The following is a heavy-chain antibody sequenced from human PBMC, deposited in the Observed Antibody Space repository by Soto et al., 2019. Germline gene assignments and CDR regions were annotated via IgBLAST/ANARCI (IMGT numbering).Heavy chain of an antibody. CDR2: INPNSGGT. Sequence: GASVKVSCKASGYTFTGYYMHWVRQAPGQGLEWMGWINPNSGGTNYAQKFQGWVTMTRDTSISTAYMELSRLRSDDTAVYYCARADCSSTSCYAPIYYYDMDVWGQGTTVTVSS. V-gene: IGHV1-2*04. D-gene: IGHD2-2*01. J-gene: IGHJ6*02. CDR1: GYTFTGYY. CDR3: ARADCSSTSCYAPIYYYDMDV.